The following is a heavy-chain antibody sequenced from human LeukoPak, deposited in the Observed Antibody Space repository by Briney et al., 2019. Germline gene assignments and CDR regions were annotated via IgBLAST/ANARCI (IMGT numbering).Heavy chain of an antibody. CDR3: ARSRIAAVVPFYFDS. Sequence: GGSLKLSCAASGFTFSSYALNWVRQAPGKGLEWVAVISYDGTNEFYADSVQGRFTISRDNSKNTLNLQMNSLRPEDTAIYYCARSRIAAVVPFYFDSWGQGALVTVSS. CDR1: GFTFSSYA. V-gene: IGHV3-30*01. J-gene: IGHJ4*02. CDR2: ISYDGTNE. D-gene: IGHD6-13*01.